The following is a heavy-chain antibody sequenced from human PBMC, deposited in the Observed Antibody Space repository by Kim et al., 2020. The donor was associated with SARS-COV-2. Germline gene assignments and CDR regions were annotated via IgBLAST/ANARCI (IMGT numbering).Heavy chain of an antibody. D-gene: IGHD2-21*02. Sequence: GGSLRLSCAASGFTFDDYAMHWVRQAPGKGLEWVSGISWNSGSIGYADSVKGRFTISRDNAKNSLYLQMNSLRAEDTALYYCAKGNDVVVVTRGDAFEIWGQGTMVTVSS. J-gene: IGHJ3*02. CDR1: GFTFDDYA. CDR3: AKGNDVVVVTRGDAFEI. CDR2: ISWNSGSI. V-gene: IGHV3-9*01.